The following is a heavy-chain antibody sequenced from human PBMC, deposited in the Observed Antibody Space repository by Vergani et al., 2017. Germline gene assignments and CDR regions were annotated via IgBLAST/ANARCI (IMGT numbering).Heavy chain of an antibody. D-gene: IGHD3-16*01. J-gene: IGHJ2*01. CDR2: IDRNYGVK. CDR3: VKDNDYDADGPFDL. V-gene: IGHV3-9*01. Sequence: EVQLVEAGGGLVQPGGSLRLSRTASGFTFQAFAFHWVRQVSGRGLEWVSGIDRNYGVKNGNSFEGRFSISRGNTKKAVFLQMNNLGHEDTALYFCVKDNDYDADGPFDLWGRGTLVTVSS. CDR1: GFTFQAFA.